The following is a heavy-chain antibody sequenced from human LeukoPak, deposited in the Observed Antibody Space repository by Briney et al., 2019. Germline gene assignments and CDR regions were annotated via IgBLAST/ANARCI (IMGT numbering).Heavy chain of an antibody. D-gene: IGHD2-21*02. CDR1: CGSISSYY. CDR2: IYDSGST. Sequence: ASETLSLTCTVACGSISSYYCGWIRQPPGKGLEWIGYIYDSGSTNYNPSRKSRFTISVDPSKNQFSLKLRSVTAADTAVYYCARDCGGDCYKGGFDYWGQGPLVTVSS. V-gene: IGHV4-59*01. CDR3: ARDCGGDCYKGGFDY. J-gene: IGHJ4*02.